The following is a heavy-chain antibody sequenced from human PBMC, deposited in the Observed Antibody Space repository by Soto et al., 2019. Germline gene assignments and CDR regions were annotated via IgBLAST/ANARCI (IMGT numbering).Heavy chain of an antibody. V-gene: IGHV3-30-3*01. J-gene: IGHJ6*02. CDR2: ISYDGSNK. Sequence: QVQLVESGGGVVQPGRSLRLSCAASGFTFSSYAMHWVRQAPGKGLEWVAVISYDGSNKYYADSVKGRFTISRDNSKNTLYLQMNSLRAEDTAVYYCARPYYDFWSGYYGRGMDVWGQGTTVTVSS. CDR1: GFTFSSYA. CDR3: ARPYYDFWSGYYGRGMDV. D-gene: IGHD3-3*01.